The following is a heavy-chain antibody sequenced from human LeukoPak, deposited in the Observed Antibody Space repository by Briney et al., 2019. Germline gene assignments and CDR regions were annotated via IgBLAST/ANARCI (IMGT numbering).Heavy chain of an antibody. Sequence: GGSLRLSCAASGFTFSSYWMSWVRQAPGKGLEWVSAISGSGGSTYYADSVKGRFTISRDNAKNSLYLQMNSLRAEDTAVYYCARGPPQDYGDYTDFDYWGQGTLVTVSS. CDR1: GFTFSSYW. V-gene: IGHV3-21*01. J-gene: IGHJ4*02. CDR3: ARGPPQDYGDYTDFDY. CDR2: ISGSGGST. D-gene: IGHD4-17*01.